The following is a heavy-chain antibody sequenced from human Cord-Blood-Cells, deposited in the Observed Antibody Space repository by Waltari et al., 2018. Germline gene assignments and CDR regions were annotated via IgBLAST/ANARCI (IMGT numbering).Heavy chain of an antibody. Sequence: QVQLVQSGAEVKKPGSSVKVSCKASGGTFSSYAISWVRQAPGQGLEWMGGIIPIFGTTNDAQKFQGRVTITADESTSTAYMELSSLRSEDTAVYYCAREGDYYGSGSYYFDYWGQGTLVTVSS. D-gene: IGHD3-10*01. CDR3: AREGDYYGSGSYYFDY. CDR1: GGTFSSYA. CDR2: IIPIFGTT. J-gene: IGHJ4*02. V-gene: IGHV1-69*01.